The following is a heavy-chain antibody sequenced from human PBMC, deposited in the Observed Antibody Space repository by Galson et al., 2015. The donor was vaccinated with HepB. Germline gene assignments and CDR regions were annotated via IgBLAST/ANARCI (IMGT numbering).Heavy chain of an antibody. CDR2: IIPIFGTA. D-gene: IGHD2-15*01. Sequence: SVKVSCKASGGTFSSYAISWVRQAPGQGLEWMGGIIPIFGTANYAQKFQGRVTITADESTSTAYMELSSLRSEDTAVYYCARLLHVYYYYYGMDVWGQGTTVTVSS. CDR3: ARLLHVYYYYYGMDV. V-gene: IGHV1-69*13. J-gene: IGHJ6*02. CDR1: GGTFSSYA.